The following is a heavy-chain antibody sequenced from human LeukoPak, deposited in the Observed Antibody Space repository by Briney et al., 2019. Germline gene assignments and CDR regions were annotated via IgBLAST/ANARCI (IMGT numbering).Heavy chain of an antibody. CDR1: GFTFSSYA. CDR2: ISGSGGST. Sequence: GGSLRPSCAASGFTFSSYAMSWVRQATGKGLEGVSAISGSGGSTYYADSVKGRFTISRDNSKNTLYLQMNSLRAEDTAVYYCAKDGPGEWLRPQSFDYWGQGTLVTVSS. D-gene: IGHD5-12*01. J-gene: IGHJ4*02. CDR3: AKDGPGEWLRPQSFDY. V-gene: IGHV3-23*01.